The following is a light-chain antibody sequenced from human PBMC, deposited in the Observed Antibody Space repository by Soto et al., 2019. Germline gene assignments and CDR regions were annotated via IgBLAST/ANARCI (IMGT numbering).Light chain of an antibody. J-gene: IGKJ1*01. Sequence: DIQMTQTPSTLSASVGDRVTINCRASQNVNDYLAWYQQKPGNSPKVLIYDASTLERGVPSRFSGSGSGIEFTLTISGLQADDFATYYCQQYSSHRTFGQGTKVEVK. V-gene: IGKV1-5*01. CDR2: DAS. CDR3: QQYSSHRT. CDR1: QNVNDY.